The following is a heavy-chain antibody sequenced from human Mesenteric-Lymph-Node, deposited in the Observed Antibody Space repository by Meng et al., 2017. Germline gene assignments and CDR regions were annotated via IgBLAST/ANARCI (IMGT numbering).Heavy chain of an antibody. CDR1: GGSICSGGFY. V-gene: IGHV4-31*03. CDR2: IYYSGST. Sequence: AQPQESGPGLVKPSQTLSLTCTVSGGSICSGGFYWSWIRQHPGKGLEWIGYIYYSGSTYYNPSLRSRVAISIDTSKNQFSLKLSSVTAADTAVYYCARVGSIAAAGTLLWFDPWGQGTLVTVSS. D-gene: IGHD6-13*01. CDR3: ARVGSIAAAGTLLWFDP. J-gene: IGHJ5*02.